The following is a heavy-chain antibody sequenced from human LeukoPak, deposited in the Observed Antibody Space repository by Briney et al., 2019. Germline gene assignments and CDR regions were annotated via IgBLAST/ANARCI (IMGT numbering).Heavy chain of an antibody. J-gene: IGHJ4*02. CDR1: GGSFSGYY. CDR2: INHSGRI. CDR3: ARGRGYYDSSLAY. V-gene: IGHV4-34*01. Sequence: SETLSLTCAVYGGSFSGYYWSWIRQPPGKGREWIGEINHSGRINYNPSLKSRVTISVDTSKNQFSLKLSSVTAADTAVYYCARGRGYYDSSLAYWGQGTLVTVSS. D-gene: IGHD3-22*01.